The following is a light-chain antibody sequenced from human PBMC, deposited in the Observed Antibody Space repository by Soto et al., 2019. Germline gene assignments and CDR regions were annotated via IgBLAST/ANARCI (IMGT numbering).Light chain of an antibody. V-gene: IGLV2-14*01. J-gene: IGLJ1*01. Sequence: QSALTQPASLAGSPGQSITISCTGTSSDVGGYNYVSWYQQHPGKAPKLMIYEVSNRPSGVSNRFSGSKSGNTASLTISGIQAEDEADYYCSSYTSSSTPLYVFGTGTKVTVL. CDR1: SSDVGGYNY. CDR2: EVS. CDR3: SSYTSSSTPLYV.